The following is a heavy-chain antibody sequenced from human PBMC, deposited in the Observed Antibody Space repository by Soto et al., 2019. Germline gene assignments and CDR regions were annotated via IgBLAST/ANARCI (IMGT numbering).Heavy chain of an antibody. D-gene: IGHD6-13*01. Sequence: QVQLVQSGAEVKKPGSSVKVSCKASGGTFSNYAISWVRQAPGQGLEWMGGIIPFFGTTNYAQRFQGRVTITADESTSTAYMELRSLRSEDTDVYYCARVSSTWYKDYFDYWCQGSLDTVSS. V-gene: IGHV1-69*12. J-gene: IGHJ4*02. CDR3: ARVSSTWYKDYFDY. CDR2: IIPFFGTT. CDR1: GGTFSNYA.